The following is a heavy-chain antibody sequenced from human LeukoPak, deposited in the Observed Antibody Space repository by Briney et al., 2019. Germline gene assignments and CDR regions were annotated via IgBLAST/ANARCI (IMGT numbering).Heavy chain of an antibody. CDR1: GYTFTYYY. J-gene: IGHJ4*02. CDR2: INPSDGST. Sequence: VASVKVSCKASGYTFTYYYIHWVRQAPGQGLEWMGIINPSDGSTTYPQNFQGRVTMASDTSTSTVYMELSSLRSEDTAVYYCARGVDGRWFGESSYYFDNWGQGTLVTISS. D-gene: IGHD3-10*01. CDR3: ARGVDGRWFGESSYYFDN. V-gene: IGHV1-46*01.